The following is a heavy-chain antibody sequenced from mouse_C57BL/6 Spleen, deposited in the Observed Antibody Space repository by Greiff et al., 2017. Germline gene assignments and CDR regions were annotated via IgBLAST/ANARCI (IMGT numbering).Heavy chain of an antibody. J-gene: IGHJ2*01. CDR3: TRERVTTVVVGDYFDY. D-gene: IGHD1-1*01. Sequence: QVQLQQSGAELVRPGASVTLSCKASGYTFTDYEMHWVKQTPVHGLEWIGAIDPETGGTAYNQKFKGKAILTADKSSSTAYMELRSLTSEDSAVYCCTRERVTTVVVGDYFDYWGQGTTLTVSS. CDR1: GYTFTDYE. CDR2: IDPETGGT. V-gene: IGHV1-15*01.